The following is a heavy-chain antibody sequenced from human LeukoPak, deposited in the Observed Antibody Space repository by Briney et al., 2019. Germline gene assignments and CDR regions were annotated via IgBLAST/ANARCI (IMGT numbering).Heavy chain of an antibody. D-gene: IGHD2-2*01. Sequence: GRSLRLSCAASGFTFSSYAMHWVRQAPGKGLEWVAVISYDGSNKYYADSVKGRFTISRDNSKNTLYLQMNSLRAEDTAVYYCARVYCSSTSCYPDYWGQGTLVTVSS. CDR1: GFTFSSYA. CDR3: ARVYCSSTSCYPDY. CDR2: ISYDGSNK. V-gene: IGHV3-30-3*01. J-gene: IGHJ4*02.